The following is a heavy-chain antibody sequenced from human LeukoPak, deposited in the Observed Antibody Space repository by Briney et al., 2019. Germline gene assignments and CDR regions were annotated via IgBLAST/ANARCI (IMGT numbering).Heavy chain of an antibody. CDR3: TRDSQGSGIYSVDY. Sequence: GGSLRLSCAASGFTFRTYWMSWVRQAPGKGLEWVANIKRDGSKIYYVDSVKGRFTISRDNDKNSLYLQMNSLRAEDTAVYYCTRDSQGSGIYSVDYWAREPWSPSPQ. CDR2: IKRDGSKI. J-gene: IGHJ4*02. D-gene: IGHD3-10*01. V-gene: IGHV3-7*05. CDR1: GFTFRTYW.